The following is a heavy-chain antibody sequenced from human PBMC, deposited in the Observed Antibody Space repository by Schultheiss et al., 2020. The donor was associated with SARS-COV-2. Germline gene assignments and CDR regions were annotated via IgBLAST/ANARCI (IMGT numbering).Heavy chain of an antibody. J-gene: IGHJ4*02. D-gene: IGHD3-10*01. CDR3: GSHVWFGELSS. CDR1: GTSVRGDY. CDR2: IYFTGST. V-gene: IGHV4-59*02. Sequence: SETLSLTCTVSGTSVRGDYWNWVRQPPGKGLEWVGYIYFTGSTIYNPSLESRVIISVDTSNNQFSLNLNSVTAADTAVYYCGSHVWFGELSSWGQGTLVTVSS.